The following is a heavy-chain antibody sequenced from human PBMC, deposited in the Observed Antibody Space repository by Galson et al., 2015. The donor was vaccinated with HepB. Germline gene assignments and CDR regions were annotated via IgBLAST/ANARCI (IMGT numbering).Heavy chain of an antibody. CDR2: ISGSGGST. CDR1: GFTFSSYA. V-gene: IGHV3-23*01. Sequence: SLRLSCAASGFTFSSYAMSWVRQAPGKGLEWVSAISGSGGSTYYADSVKGRFTISRDNSKNTLYLQMNSLRAEDTAVYYCTTDSRQLYAFDYWGQGTLVTVSS. D-gene: IGHD2-8*01. CDR3: TTDSRQLYAFDY. J-gene: IGHJ4*02.